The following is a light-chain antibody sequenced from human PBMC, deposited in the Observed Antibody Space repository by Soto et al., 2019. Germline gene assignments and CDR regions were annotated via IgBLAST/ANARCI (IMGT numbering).Light chain of an antibody. CDR2: RNN. Sequence: QSALAQPPSASGTPGQRVSISCSGSSSNIGSNYVYWYQHLPGTAPKLLIYRNNQRPSGVPARFSGSKSGTSASLAISGLRSEDEADYYCAAWDDSLSAWVFGGGTKLTVL. V-gene: IGLV1-47*01. CDR1: SSNIGSNY. J-gene: IGLJ3*02. CDR3: AAWDDSLSAWV.